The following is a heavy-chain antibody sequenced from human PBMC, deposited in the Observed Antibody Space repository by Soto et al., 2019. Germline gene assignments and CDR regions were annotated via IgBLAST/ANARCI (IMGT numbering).Heavy chain of an antibody. V-gene: IGHV1-2*04. CDR1: GYTFTGYY. Sequence: ASVKVSCKASGYTFTGYYMHWVRQAPGQGLEWMGWINPNSGGTNYAQKFQGWVTMTRDTSISTTYMELSRLRSEDTAVYYCARERVYDFWSGYRPYYYGMDVWGQGTTVTVSS. D-gene: IGHD3-3*01. CDR2: INPNSGGT. CDR3: ARERVYDFWSGYRPYYYGMDV. J-gene: IGHJ6*02.